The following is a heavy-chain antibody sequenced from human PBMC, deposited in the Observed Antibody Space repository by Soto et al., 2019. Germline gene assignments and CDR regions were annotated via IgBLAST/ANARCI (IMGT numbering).Heavy chain of an antibody. J-gene: IGHJ2*01. V-gene: IGHV4-34*01. D-gene: IGHD3-10*01. CDR3: AREVPSRYFDL. Sequence: QVRLQQWGAGLLKPSETLPLTCAVYGGSFSDYYWSWVRHPPGTGLEWIGEINHSGSTNYNPSLRRRVTQAVHTLNSRFAPKLISVTAADTAVHYRAREVPSRYFDLWGRGTPGTVSS. CDR1: GGSFSDYY. CDR2: INHSGST.